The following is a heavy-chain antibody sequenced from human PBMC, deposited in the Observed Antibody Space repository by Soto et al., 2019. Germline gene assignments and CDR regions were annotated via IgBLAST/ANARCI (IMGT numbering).Heavy chain of an antibody. Sequence: SGPTLVNPTQTLTLTCTFSGFSLNTTAVGVGWIRQPPGKALEWLALIYWDNDKRYNPSLKTRLTITKDTSKNQVVLKMTNMDPVDTAVYYCATDRSKFNRKERAFDYWGQGTLVTVSS. J-gene: IGHJ4*02. CDR2: IYWDNDK. V-gene: IGHV2-5*02. CDR3: ATDRSKFNRKERAFDY. CDR1: GFSLNTTAVG. D-gene: IGHD6-6*01.